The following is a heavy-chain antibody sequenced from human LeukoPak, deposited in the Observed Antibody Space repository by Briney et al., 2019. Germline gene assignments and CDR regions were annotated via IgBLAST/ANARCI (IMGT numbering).Heavy chain of an antibody. CDR2: ISGSGGRT. CDR1: GFTLSSYA. D-gene: IGHD6-19*01. V-gene: IGHV3-23*01. J-gene: IGHJ3*02. CDR3: AKDPRVAAFSDAFDI. Sequence: PGGSLRLSCAASGFTLSSYAMSWVGQAPGKGVEGVSAISGSGGRTYYADSVKGRFTISRDNSKNTLYLQMNTLRAEDTAVYYCAKDPRVAAFSDAFDIWGQGTMVTVSS.